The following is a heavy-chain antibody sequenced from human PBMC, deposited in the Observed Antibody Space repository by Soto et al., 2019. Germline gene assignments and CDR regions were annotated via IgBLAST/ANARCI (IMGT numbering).Heavy chain of an antibody. CDR2: ISWDGGST. Sequence: QPGGSLRLSCAAFGFKISSSTMHWVRQAPGKGLEWVSLISWDGGSTYYADSVKGRFTISRDNSKNSLYLQMNSLRTEDTALYYCAKDHYYDSSGYYSRVAFDIWGQGTMVTVSS. CDR3: AKDHYYDSSGYYSRVAFDI. J-gene: IGHJ3*02. CDR1: GFKISSST. V-gene: IGHV3-43*01. D-gene: IGHD3-22*01.